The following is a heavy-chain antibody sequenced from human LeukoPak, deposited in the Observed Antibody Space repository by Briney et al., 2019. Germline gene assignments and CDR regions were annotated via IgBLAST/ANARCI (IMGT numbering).Heavy chain of an antibody. CDR2: INGDGSNI. D-gene: IGHD1/OR15-1a*01. Sequence: GGSLRLSCAASGSPFSAYWMHWARQVPGKGLVWVSCINGDGSNIQYADSVKGRFTTSRDNAKNMMYLQMNSLRVEDTAIYYCARDPRNKGFDPWGQGTLVTVSA. CDR3: ARDPRNKGFDP. V-gene: IGHV3-74*01. CDR1: GSPFSAYW. J-gene: IGHJ5*02.